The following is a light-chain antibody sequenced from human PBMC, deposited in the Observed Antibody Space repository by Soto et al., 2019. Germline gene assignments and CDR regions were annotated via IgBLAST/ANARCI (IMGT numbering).Light chain of an antibody. Sequence: EIXMTQSPATLSVSPGERATLSCRASQSISSNLAWYQQKPGQGPRLLIYDASTRATGIPARFSGSGSGTDFTLTISSLQSEDFAVYYCQQYNNWLKWTFGQGTKV. J-gene: IGKJ1*01. V-gene: IGKV3-15*01. CDR3: QQYNNWLKWT. CDR2: DAS. CDR1: QSISSN.